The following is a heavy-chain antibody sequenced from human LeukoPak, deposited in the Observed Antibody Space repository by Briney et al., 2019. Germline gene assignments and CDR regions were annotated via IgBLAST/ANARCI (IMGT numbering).Heavy chain of an antibody. CDR2: IWYDGSNK. Sequence: GGSLRLSCAASGSTVSSYGMHWVRQAPGKGLEWVALIWYDGSNKYYADSVKGRFTISRDNAKRSLYLQMNSLRAEDTAVYYCVGWGSDESWGQGTLVTVSS. J-gene: IGHJ5*02. V-gene: IGHV3-33*01. D-gene: IGHD3-10*01. CDR3: VGWGSDES. CDR1: GSTVSSYG.